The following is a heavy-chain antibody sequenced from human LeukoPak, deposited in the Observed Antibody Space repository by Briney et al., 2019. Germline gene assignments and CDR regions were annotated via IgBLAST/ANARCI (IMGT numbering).Heavy chain of an antibody. D-gene: IGHD3-16*02. Sequence: ASVKVSCKASGYTFTGYYMHWVRQATGQGLEWMGWMNPNSGNTGYAQKFQGRVTMTRNTSISTAYMELSSLRSEDTAVYYCARAAFGGVIVWGQGTLVTVSS. V-gene: IGHV1-8*02. CDR2: MNPNSGNT. J-gene: IGHJ4*02. CDR3: ARAAFGGVIV. CDR1: GYTFTGYY.